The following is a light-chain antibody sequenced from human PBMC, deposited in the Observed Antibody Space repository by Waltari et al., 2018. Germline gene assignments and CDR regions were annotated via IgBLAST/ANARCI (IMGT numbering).Light chain of an antibody. V-gene: IGKV1-39*01. J-gene: IGKJ1*01. Sequence: DIQMTQSPSSLSASVGDRVTITCRASQSISSYLNCYQQKPGKAPKLLIYAASSLPSGVPSRFSGSGYGTDFTLSISSLQPEDFETYYCQQSYSTTTWTFGQGTKVEIK. CDR1: QSISSY. CDR3: QQSYSTTTWT. CDR2: AAS.